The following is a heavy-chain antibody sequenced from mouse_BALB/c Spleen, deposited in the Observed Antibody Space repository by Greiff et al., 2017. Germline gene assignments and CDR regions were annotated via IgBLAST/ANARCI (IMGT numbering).Heavy chain of an antibody. J-gene: IGHJ2*01. CDR3: ARGKYGNYVNY. CDR2: IYPGNSDT. V-gene: IGHV1-5*01. CDR1: GYTFTSYW. D-gene: IGHD2-10*02. Sequence: EVKLQESGTVLARPGASVKMSCKASGYTFTSYWMHWVKQRPGQGLEWIGAIYPGNSDTSYNQKFKGKAKLTAVTSTSTAYMELSSLTNEDSAVYYCARGKYGNYVNYWGQGTTLTVSS.